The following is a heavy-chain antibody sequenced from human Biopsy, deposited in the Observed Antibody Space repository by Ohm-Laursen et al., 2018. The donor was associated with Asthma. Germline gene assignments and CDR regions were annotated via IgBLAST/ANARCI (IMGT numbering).Heavy chain of an antibody. CDR1: GGTFGNYA. V-gene: IGHV1-69*06. J-gene: IGHJ6*02. D-gene: IGHD6-13*01. CDR3: ASPSSSREILYYYYNMDI. Sequence: SVKVSCKASGGTFGNYAISWVRQAPGLGLEWMGGISPVFGSTNIAQKFQGRVTISADIFTKTAYLEVSSLRSDNTAVYYCASPSSSREILYYYYNMDIWGQGTTVTV. CDR2: ISPVFGST.